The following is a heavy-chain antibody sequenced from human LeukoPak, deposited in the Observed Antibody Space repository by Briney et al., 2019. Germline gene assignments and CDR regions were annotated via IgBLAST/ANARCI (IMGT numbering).Heavy chain of an antibody. Sequence: GGSLRLSCAASGFTFSSYSMNWVRQAPGKGLEWVSSISSSSSYIYYADSVKGRFTISRDNAKNSLYLQMNSLRAEDTAVYYCARDRLLWFGNINWGQGTLVTVSS. D-gene: IGHD3-10*01. CDR1: GFTFSSYS. CDR2: ISSSSSYI. V-gene: IGHV3-21*01. CDR3: ARDRLLWFGNIN. J-gene: IGHJ4*02.